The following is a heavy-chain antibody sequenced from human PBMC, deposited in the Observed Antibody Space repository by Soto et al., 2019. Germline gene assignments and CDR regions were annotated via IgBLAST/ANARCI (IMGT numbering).Heavy chain of an antibody. V-gene: IGHV3-21*01. CDR3: ARHRITIFGVDQQNWFDP. J-gene: IGHJ5*02. CDR2: ISSSSSYI. D-gene: IGHD3-3*01. Sequence: GGSLRLSCAASGFTFSSYSMNWVRQAPGKGLEWVSSISSSSSYIYYADSVKGRFTISRDNAKNSLYLQMNSLRTEDTAVYYCARHRITIFGVDQQNWFDPWGQGTLVTAPQ. CDR1: GFTFSSYS.